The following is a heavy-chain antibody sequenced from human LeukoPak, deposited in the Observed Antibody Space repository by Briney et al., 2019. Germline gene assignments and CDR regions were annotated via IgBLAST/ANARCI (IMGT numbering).Heavy chain of an antibody. CDR3: ARTISIRSDTWGDIKYFDY. CDR1: GGSISSSSYH. D-gene: IGHD3-10*01. Sequence: SETLSLTCSVSGGSISSSSYHWDWIRQSPGKGLERIGDIYYSGDTHYKPSLKSRLTISVDTSKNQFSLRLSSVTAADTAVYYCARTISIRSDTWGDIKYFDYWGQGTLVTVSS. CDR2: IYYSGDT. V-gene: IGHV4-39*01. J-gene: IGHJ4*02.